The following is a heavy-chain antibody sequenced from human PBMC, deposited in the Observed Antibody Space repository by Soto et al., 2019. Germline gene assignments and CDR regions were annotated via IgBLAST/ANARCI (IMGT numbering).Heavy chain of an antibody. CDR2: FDPEDGET. CDR3: ATGPPGYCSGGSCPRGAFDI. J-gene: IGHJ3*02. D-gene: IGHD2-15*01. V-gene: IGHV1-24*01. CDR1: GYTLTELS. Sequence: ASVKVSCKVSGYTLTELSMHWGRQAPGKGLEWMGGFDPEDGETIYAQKFQGRVTMTEDTSTDAAYMELSSLRSEDTAVYYCATGPPGYCSGGSCPRGAFDIWGQGTMVTVS.